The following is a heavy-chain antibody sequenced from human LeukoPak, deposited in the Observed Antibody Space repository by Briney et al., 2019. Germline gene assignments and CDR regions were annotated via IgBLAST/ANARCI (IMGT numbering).Heavy chain of an antibody. CDR1: VYTFTRYY. V-gene: IGHV1-46*01. CDR2: INPSGCST. Sequence: ASVTVSCKASVYTFTRYYMHWVRQAPAQGLEWMGIINPSGCSTSYAQKFQGRVTMTRDTSTSTVYMELSSLRYEDTAVYYCARDGPKGAGIEGVDYWGQGTLGTVS. CDR3: ARDGPKGAGIEGVDY. D-gene: IGHD1-26*01. J-gene: IGHJ4*02.